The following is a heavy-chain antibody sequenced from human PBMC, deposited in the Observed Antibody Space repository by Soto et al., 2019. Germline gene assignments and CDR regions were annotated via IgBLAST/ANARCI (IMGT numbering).Heavy chain of an antibody. Sequence: QVQLVQSGAEVKKPGSSVKVSCKASGGTFSSYAISWVRQAPGQGLEWMGGIIPIFGTANYAQKFQGRVTIAADESTRTAYMELSSLRSEDTAVYYGASDPRMFWGGDCYWDESFLHWVQGTLVTVSS. J-gene: IGHJ1*01. D-gene: IGHD2-21*02. CDR1: GGTFSSYA. V-gene: IGHV1-69*12. CDR2: IIPIFGTA. CDR3: ASDPRMFWGGDCYWDESFLH.